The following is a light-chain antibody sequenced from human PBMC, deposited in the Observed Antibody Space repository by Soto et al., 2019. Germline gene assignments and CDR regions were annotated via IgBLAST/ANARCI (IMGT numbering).Light chain of an antibody. Sequence: MQMTQSPSTLSASVGDRVSITCRASQSIGRWVAWYQQKPGRGPNLLISDASSLESGVPSRFSGSGSGTEFTLTISSLQPDDFATYYCQHYNSYSEAFGQGTKVDIK. CDR3: QHYNSYSEA. V-gene: IGKV1-5*01. CDR1: QSIGRW. CDR2: DAS. J-gene: IGKJ1*01.